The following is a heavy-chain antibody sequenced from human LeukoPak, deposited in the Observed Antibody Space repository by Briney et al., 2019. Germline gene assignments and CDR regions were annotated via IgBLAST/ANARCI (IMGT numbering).Heavy chain of an antibody. CDR1: GYSISSSNW. V-gene: IGHV4-28*06. CDR2: IYYSGST. J-gene: IGHJ6*03. Sequence: PSDTLSLTCAVSGYSISSSNWWGWIRQPPGKGLEGIGYIYYSGSTNYNPSLKSRVTMSVDTSKNQFSLKLSSVTALDTAVYYCARILGGIAAADYMDVWGKGTPVTVS. D-gene: IGHD6-13*01. CDR3: ARILGGIAAADYMDV.